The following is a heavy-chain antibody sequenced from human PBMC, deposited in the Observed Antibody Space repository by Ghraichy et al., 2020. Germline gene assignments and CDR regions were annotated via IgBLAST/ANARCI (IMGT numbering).Heavy chain of an antibody. J-gene: IGHJ4*02. D-gene: IGHD3-22*01. Sequence: ASVKVSCKASGYTFTGYYMHWVRQAPGQGLEWMGRINPNSGGTNYAQKFQGRVTMTRDTSISTAYMELSRLRSDDTAVYYCARDYFKYYYDSSGYLVDYWGQGTLVTVSS. CDR1: GYTFTGYY. CDR2: INPNSGGT. CDR3: ARDYFKYYYDSSGYLVDY. V-gene: IGHV1-2*06.